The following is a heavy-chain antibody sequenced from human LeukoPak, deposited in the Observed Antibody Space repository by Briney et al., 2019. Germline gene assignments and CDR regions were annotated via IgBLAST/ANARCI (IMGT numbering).Heavy chain of an antibody. CDR3: ARDIVVVPAAMAWFDP. CDR1: GGSFSGYY. D-gene: IGHD2-2*01. Sequence: SETLSLTCAVYGGSFSGYYWSWTRQPPGKGLEWIGEINHSGSTNYNPSLKSRVTISVDTSKNQFSLKLSSVTAADTAVYYCARDIVVVPAAMAWFDPWGQGTLVTVSS. V-gene: IGHV4-34*01. J-gene: IGHJ5*02. CDR2: INHSGST.